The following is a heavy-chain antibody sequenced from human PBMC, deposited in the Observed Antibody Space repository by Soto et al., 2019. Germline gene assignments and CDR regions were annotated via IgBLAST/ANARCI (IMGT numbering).Heavy chain of an antibody. J-gene: IGHJ4*02. Sequence: SETLYLTCTVSAGSISSGDYYWSWIRQPPGKGLEWIGYIYYSGSTYYNPSLKSRVTISVDTSKNQFSLKLSSVTAADTAVYYCARAFTEDLGFDYWGKGTLVTVPS. CDR1: AGSISSGDYY. CDR3: ARAFTEDLGFDY. CDR2: IYYSGST. V-gene: IGHV4-30-4*01. D-gene: IGHD2-8*02.